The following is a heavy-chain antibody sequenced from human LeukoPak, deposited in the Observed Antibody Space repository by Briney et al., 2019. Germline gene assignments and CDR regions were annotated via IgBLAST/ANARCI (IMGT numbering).Heavy chain of an antibody. Sequence: GGSLRLSCAASGFTFSSYWMHWVRQAPGKGLVWVSRINSDGSSTNYADSVKGRFTISRDNAKNTLYVQMNGVRVEDTAVYYCAREGPSGSPPADFWGQGTLVTVSS. CDR3: AREGPSGSPPADF. CDR1: GFTFSSYW. V-gene: IGHV3-74*01. CDR2: INSDGSST. J-gene: IGHJ4*02. D-gene: IGHD3-10*01.